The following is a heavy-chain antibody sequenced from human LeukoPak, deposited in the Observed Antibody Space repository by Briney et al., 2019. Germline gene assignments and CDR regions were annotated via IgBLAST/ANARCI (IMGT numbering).Heavy chain of an antibody. V-gene: IGHV3-30-3*01. CDR2: ISYDGSNK. J-gene: IGHJ4*02. CDR3: ARDTYYYDSSGYLD. CDR1: GFTLSSYA. D-gene: IGHD3-22*01. Sequence: GSLRLSCAASGFTLSSYAMHWVRQAPGKGLEWVAVISYDGSNKYYADSVKGRFTISRDNSKNTLYLQMNSLRAEDTAVYYCARDTYYYDSSGYLDWGQGTLVTVSS.